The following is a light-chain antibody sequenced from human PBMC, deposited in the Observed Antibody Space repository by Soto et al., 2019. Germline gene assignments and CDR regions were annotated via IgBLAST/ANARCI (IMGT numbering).Light chain of an antibody. CDR1: NSNIGAGYD. CDR3: ASFNLYNKLL. CDR2: AYT. V-gene: IGLV1-40*01. Sequence: QSVLTQPPSVTGAPGQRVTISCTGTNSNIGAGYDVHWYQQFPGKAPKLLISAYTNRPSGIPDRFSGSKSGTSASLAITGLQAEDEADFYCASFNLYNKLLFGGGTKLTVL. J-gene: IGLJ2*01.